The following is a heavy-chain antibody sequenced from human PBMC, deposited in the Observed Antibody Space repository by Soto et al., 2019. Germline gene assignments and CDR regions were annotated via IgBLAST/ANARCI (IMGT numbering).Heavy chain of an antibody. J-gene: IGHJ4*02. CDR2: IYHSGST. D-gene: IGHD6-6*01. CDR1: GYSISSGYY. V-gene: IGHV4-38-2*01. CDR3: AGGASIAARLIDY. Sequence: ASETLSLTCAVSGYSISSGYYWGWIRQPPGKGLEWIGSIYHSGSTYYNPSLKSRVTISVDTSKNQFSLKLSSVTAADTAVYYCAGGASIAARLIDYWGQGTLVTVSS.